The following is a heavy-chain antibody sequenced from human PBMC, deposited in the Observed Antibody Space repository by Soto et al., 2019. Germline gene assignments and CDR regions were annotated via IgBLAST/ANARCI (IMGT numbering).Heavy chain of an antibody. D-gene: IGHD3-22*01. CDR1: GGSISSGGYY. Sequence: QVQLQESGPGLVKPSQTLSLTCTVSGGSISSGGYYWSWIRQHPGKGLEWIGYIYYSGSTYYNPSLKSRVLISIDTSKNQFSLKLSSVTAADTAVYYCARSRSGYSNDAFDIWGQGTMVTVSS. CDR2: IYYSGST. J-gene: IGHJ3*02. CDR3: ARSRSGYSNDAFDI. V-gene: IGHV4-31*03.